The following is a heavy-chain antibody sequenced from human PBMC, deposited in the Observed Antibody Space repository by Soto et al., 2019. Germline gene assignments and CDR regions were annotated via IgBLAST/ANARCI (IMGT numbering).Heavy chain of an antibody. CDR2: ISYDGSNK. CDR3: AREAPYSSSWYRFDYYYYGMDV. CDR1: GFTFSSYA. V-gene: IGHV3-30-3*01. D-gene: IGHD6-13*01. J-gene: IGHJ6*02. Sequence: QVQLVESGGGVVQPGRSLRLSCAASGFTFSSYAMHWVRQAPGKGLEWVAVISYDGSNKYYADSVKGRFTISRDNSKNTLYLQMTSLRAEDTAVYYCAREAPYSSSWYRFDYYYYGMDVWGQGTTVTVSS.